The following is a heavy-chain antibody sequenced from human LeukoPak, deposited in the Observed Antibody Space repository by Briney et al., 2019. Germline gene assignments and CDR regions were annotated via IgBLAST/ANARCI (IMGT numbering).Heavy chain of an antibody. Sequence: PGGSLRLSCAASGFTFSTYSMNWVRQAPGKGLEWLSHITSSGSTMYYADSVKGRFTISRDHAKNSLYLQMNSLRAEDTAVYYCARGIDAWGQGTLVTVSS. CDR3: ARGIDA. CDR2: ITSSGSTM. J-gene: IGHJ5*02. V-gene: IGHV3-48*01. D-gene: IGHD2-15*01. CDR1: GFTFSTYS.